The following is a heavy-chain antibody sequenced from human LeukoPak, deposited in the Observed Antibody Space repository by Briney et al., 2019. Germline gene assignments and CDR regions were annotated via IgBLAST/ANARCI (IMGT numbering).Heavy chain of an antibody. CDR2: INYSGST. CDR3: ARSPGDVFDV. CDR1: GASINSSSFY. J-gene: IGHJ3*01. Sequence: SETLSLTCTVSGASINSSSFYWARIRQPPGEGLACIGTINYSGSTYYNPSLKSRVTMSVDTSKNHFSLKLNSVTAADTAMYYCARSPGDVFDVWGQGTLVTISS. V-gene: IGHV4-39*02.